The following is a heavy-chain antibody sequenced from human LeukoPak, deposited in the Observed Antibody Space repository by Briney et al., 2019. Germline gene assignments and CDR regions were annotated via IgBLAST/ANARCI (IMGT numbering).Heavy chain of an antibody. CDR3: AKGGIFGVVTEDWFDP. D-gene: IGHD3-3*01. CDR1: GFTFSSYG. CDR2: ISYDGSNK. Sequence: GGSLRLSCAASGFTFSSYGMHWVRQAPGKGLEWVAVISYDGSNKYYADSVKGRFTISRDNSKNTLYLQVNSLRAEDTAVYYCAKGGIFGVVTEDWFDPWGQGTLVTVSS. J-gene: IGHJ5*02. V-gene: IGHV3-30*18.